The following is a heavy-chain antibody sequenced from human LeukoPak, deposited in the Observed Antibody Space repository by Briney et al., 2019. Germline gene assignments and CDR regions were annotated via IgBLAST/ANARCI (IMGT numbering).Heavy chain of an antibody. J-gene: IGHJ6*03. Sequence: SGGSLRLSCAASGFTVSSNYMTWVRQAPGRGLGWVSVIYSGGSIYYADSVKGRFTVSRDISENTLYLQMNSLRAEDTAVYYCARANGELWDDIYYYYMDVWGKGTTVTVSS. V-gene: IGHV3-53*01. CDR3: ARANGELWDDIYYYYMDV. CDR2: IYSGGSI. CDR1: GFTVSSNY. D-gene: IGHD1-26*01.